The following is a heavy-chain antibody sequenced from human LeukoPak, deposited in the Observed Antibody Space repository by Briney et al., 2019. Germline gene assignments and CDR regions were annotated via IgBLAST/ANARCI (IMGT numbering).Heavy chain of an antibody. V-gene: IGHV3-33*06. D-gene: IGHD2-2*02. CDR2: IWYDGSNK. J-gene: IGHJ6*03. CDR1: GFTFSSYG. Sequence: GGSLRLSCAASGFTFSSYGMHWVRQAPGKGLDWVAVIWYDGSNKYYADSVKGRFTISRDNSKNTLYLQMNSLRAEDTAVYYCAKGPYCSSTSCYIHYYYYMDVWGKGTTVTVSS. CDR3: AKGPYCSSTSCYIHYYYYMDV.